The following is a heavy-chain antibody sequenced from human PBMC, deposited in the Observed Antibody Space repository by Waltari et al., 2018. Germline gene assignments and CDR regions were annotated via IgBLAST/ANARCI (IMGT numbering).Heavy chain of an antibody. CDR2: IYYSGST. J-gene: IGHJ1*01. CDR3: ARHGSGWSGAHFQH. CDR1: GCSISSSSSY. Sequence: QLQLQESGPGLVKPSETLSLTCTVSGCSISSSSSYWDWIRQPPGKVLEWIGSIYYSGSTYYNPSLKSRVTISVDTSKNQFSLKLSSVTAADTAVYYCARHGSGWSGAHFQHWGQGTLVTVSS. V-gene: IGHV4-39*01. D-gene: IGHD6-19*01.